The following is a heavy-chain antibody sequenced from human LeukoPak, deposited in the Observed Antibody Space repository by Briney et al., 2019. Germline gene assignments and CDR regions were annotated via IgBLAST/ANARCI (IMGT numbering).Heavy chain of an antibody. D-gene: IGHD3-3*01. CDR3: ARALSG. J-gene: IGHJ4*02. CDR2: IKEDGSEK. CDR1: GFTFSNYW. V-gene: IGHV3-7*03. Sequence: GGSLRLSCAASGFTFSNYWMHWVRPAPGKGLEWVANIKEDGSEKYYVDSVKGRFSISRDNAKNSLYLQMNSLRAEDTAVYYCARALSGWGQGTLVSVSS.